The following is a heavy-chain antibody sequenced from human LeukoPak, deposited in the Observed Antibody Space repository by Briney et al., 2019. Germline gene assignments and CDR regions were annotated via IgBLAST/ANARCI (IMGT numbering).Heavy chain of an antibody. D-gene: IGHD2-8*01. CDR2: IYYSGST. J-gene: IGHJ6*02. V-gene: IGHV4-59*12. Sequence: PSETLSLTCTVSGGSISSYYWSWIRQPPGKGLEWIGYIYYSGSTNYNPSLKSRVTISVDTSKNQFSLKLSSVTAADTAVYYCAREPDARGRPFYGMDVWGQGTTVTVSS. CDR1: GGSISSYY. CDR3: AREPDARGRPFYGMDV.